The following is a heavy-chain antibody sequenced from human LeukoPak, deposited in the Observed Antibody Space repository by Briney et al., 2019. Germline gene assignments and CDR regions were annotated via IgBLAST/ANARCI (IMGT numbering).Heavy chain of an antibody. D-gene: IGHD2-21*01. CDR3: ARGPSYCGGDCYSYFDY. Sequence: GGSLRLSCAASGFTFSSYWMSLVRQAPGKGLEWVANINEDGSEKHHVDSVKGRFTISRDNAKNLLYLQMNSLRAEDTAVYYCARGPSYCGGDCYSYFDYWGQGTLVTVSS. CDR2: INEDGSEK. J-gene: IGHJ4*02. V-gene: IGHV3-7*01. CDR1: GFTFSSYW.